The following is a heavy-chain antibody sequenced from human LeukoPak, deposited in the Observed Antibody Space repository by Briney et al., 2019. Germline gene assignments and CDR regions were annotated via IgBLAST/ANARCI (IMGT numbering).Heavy chain of an antibody. J-gene: IGHJ4*02. CDR1: GYTFTSYD. D-gene: IGHD5-12*01. V-gene: IGHV1-8*03. CDR2: MNPNSGNT. Sequence: GASVKVSCKASGYTFTSYDINWVRQATGQGLEWMGWMNPNSGNTGYAQKFQGRVTITRNTSMSTAYMELSSLRSEDTAVYYCARGLYGGYVGYYFDYWGQGTLVTVSS. CDR3: ARGLYGGYVGYYFDY.